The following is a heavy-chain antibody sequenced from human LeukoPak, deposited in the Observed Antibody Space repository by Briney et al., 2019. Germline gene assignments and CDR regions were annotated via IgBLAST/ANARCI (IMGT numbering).Heavy chain of an antibody. CDR3: ARARGCSSTTCYNAFDI. D-gene: IGHD2-2*02. Sequence: GGCLRLSCAAPRFTFSTYTMHCVREAPGEGLGCGLVMSSNGGSTYYADSVKGRFTISRDNPKNTLYLQMGSLRADDMAVYYCARARGCSSTTCYNAFDIWGQGTMVTVSS. CDR1: RFTFSTYT. CDR2: MSSNGGST. J-gene: IGHJ3*02. V-gene: IGHV3-64*02.